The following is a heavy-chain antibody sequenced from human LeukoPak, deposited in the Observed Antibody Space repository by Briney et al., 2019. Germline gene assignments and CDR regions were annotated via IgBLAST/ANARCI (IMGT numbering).Heavy chain of an antibody. CDR1: GFTFSSYA. V-gene: IGHV3-23*01. Sequence: QPGGSLRLSCAASGFTFSSYAMSWVRQAPGKGLEWVSGISGSGGSTYYADSVKGRFTISRDNSKNTLYLQMNSLRAEDTAVYYCAKDGWSSGYDWSESDYWGQGTLVTVSS. J-gene: IGHJ4*02. CDR3: AKDGWSSGYDWSESDY. D-gene: IGHD5-12*01. CDR2: ISGSGGST.